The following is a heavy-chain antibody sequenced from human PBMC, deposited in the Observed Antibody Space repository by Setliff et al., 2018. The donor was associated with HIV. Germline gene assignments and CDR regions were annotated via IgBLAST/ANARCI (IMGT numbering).Heavy chain of an antibody. Sequence: ASVKVSCKATAYMILAYKMNWVRQAPGQGLEWIGRISPNNGAAEYAPKFRGRVIMTLDTSISTAYLEIPRLTSDDAAVYYCARPRVFDSFDVWGQGTMGTVS. J-gene: IGHJ3*01. CDR1: AYMILAYK. CDR3: ARPRVFDSFDV. CDR2: ISPNNGAA. V-gene: IGHV1-2*06.